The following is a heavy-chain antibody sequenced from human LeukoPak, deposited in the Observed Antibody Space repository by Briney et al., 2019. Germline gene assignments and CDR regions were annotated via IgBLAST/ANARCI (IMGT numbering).Heavy chain of an antibody. CDR2: ISSSSSTI. Sequence: PGGSLRLSCAASGFTFSSYSMNWVRQAPGKGLEWVSYISSSSSTIYYADSVKGRFSISRDNAKNSLYLQMNSLRAEDTAVYYCARVGGYSYGLNRRSDAFDIWGQGTMVTVSS. V-gene: IGHV3-48*04. J-gene: IGHJ3*02. CDR1: GFTFSSYS. D-gene: IGHD5-18*01. CDR3: ARVGGYSYGLNRRSDAFDI.